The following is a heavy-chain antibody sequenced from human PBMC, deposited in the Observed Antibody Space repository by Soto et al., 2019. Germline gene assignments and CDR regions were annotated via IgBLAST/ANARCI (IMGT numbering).Heavy chain of an antibody. CDR3: ARSIRVASPGDY. CDR2: ISAYNGNT. CDR1: GYTFTNYG. J-gene: IGHJ4*02. Sequence: QVQLLQSGGEVKKPGASVKVSCKTSGYTFTNYGIAWVRQAPGQGLEWKAWISAYNGNTNYAQKFQGRLTLTTDASTSTSYMELTSLRSDDTAVYFCARSIRVASPGDYWGQGTLATVSS. V-gene: IGHV1-18*04. D-gene: IGHD2-21*01.